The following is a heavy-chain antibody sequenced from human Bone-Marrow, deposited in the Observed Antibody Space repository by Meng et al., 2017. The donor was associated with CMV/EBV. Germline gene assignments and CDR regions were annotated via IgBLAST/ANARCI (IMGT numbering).Heavy chain of an antibody. CDR1: GFTFSSYG. CDR3: AKGPLVVPGV. Sequence: GESLKISCAASGFTFSSYGMHWVRQAPGKGLEWVAFIRYDGSNKYYADSVKGRFTISRDNSKNTLYLQMNSLRAEDTAVYYCAKGPLVVPGVWGQGTTVTVSS. CDR2: IRYDGSNK. D-gene: IGHD2-2*01. J-gene: IGHJ6*02. V-gene: IGHV3-30*02.